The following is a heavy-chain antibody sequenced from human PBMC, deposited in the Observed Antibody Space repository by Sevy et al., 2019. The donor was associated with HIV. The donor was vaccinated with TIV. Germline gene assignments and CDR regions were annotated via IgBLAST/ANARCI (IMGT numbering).Heavy chain of an antibody. D-gene: IGHD1-1*01. CDR3: ARGTYYYYYGMDV. CDR2: IYYSGST. V-gene: IGHV4-61*01. CDR1: GGSVSSGSYY. Sequence: SETLSLTYTVSGGSVSSGSYYWSWIRQPPGKGLEWIGYIYYSGSTNYNPSLKSRVTISVDTSKNQFSLKLSSVTAADTAVYYCARGTYYYYYGMDVWGQGTTVTVSS. J-gene: IGHJ6*02.